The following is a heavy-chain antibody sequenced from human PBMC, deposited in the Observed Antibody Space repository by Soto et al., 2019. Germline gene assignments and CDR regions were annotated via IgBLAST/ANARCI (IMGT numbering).Heavy chain of an antibody. CDR2: IFSSGST. CDR1: GDSISSFY. V-gene: IGHV4-59*01. J-gene: IGHJ4*02. Sequence: QVQLQESGPGLVKPSETLSLTCTVSGDSISSFYWTWIRQPPGKGLEWVGYIFSSGSTNYNPSLKVPVTISVDTSDNQFSLKLTSVTAADTAVYYCARVRYCSSAPCWPIGYFEYWGQGTLVTVSS. D-gene: IGHD2-2*01. CDR3: ARVRYCSSAPCWPIGYFEY.